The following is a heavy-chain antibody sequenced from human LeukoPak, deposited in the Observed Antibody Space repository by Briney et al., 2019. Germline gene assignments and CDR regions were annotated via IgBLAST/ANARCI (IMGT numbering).Heavy chain of an antibody. CDR1: GVTFSDSA. D-gene: IGHD3-3*01. V-gene: IGHV3-21*01. CDR2: ISSSGSYI. CDR3: ARGAGTIFGEYYYYMDV. Sequence: GGSLRLSCAASGVTFSDSAMTWVRQVPVKGLEWVSTISSSGSYIYYADSVKGRFTISRDNAKNSLYLQMNSLRADDTAVYHCARGAGTIFGEYYYYMDVWGKGTAVTVSS. J-gene: IGHJ6*03.